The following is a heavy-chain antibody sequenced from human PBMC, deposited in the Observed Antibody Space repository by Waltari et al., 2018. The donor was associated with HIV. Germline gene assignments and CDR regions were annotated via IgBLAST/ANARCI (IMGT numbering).Heavy chain of an antibody. Sequence: EVQVLESGGALVQPGGSLRLSCAASGFTFSNYGMSWVRQAPGKGREWVSTSSGSGGSTAEPDSVKGRFTVSRVNSKNTLYLQMNSLRAEDTAVYFCVKEHQYSHSWYSYYGMDVWGQGTTVTVSS. D-gene: IGHD6-13*01. CDR1: GFTFSNYG. CDR2: SSGSGGST. V-gene: IGHV3-23*01. J-gene: IGHJ6*02. CDR3: VKEHQYSHSWYSYYGMDV.